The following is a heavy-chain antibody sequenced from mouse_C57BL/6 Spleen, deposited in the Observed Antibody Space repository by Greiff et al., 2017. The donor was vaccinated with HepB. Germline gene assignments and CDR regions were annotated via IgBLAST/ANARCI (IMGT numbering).Heavy chain of an antibody. V-gene: IGHV1-50*01. CDR3: AYGPYAMDY. J-gene: IGHJ4*01. D-gene: IGHD1-1*02. CDR1: GYTFTSYW. CDR2: IDPSDSYT. Sequence: QQSCKASGYTFTSYWMQWVKQRPGQGLEWIGEIDPSDSYTNYNQKFKGKATLTVDTSSSTAYMQLSSLTSEDSAVYYCAYGPYAMDYWGQGTSVTVSS.